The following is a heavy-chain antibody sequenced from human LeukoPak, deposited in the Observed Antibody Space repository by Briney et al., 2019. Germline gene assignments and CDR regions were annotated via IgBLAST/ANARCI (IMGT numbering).Heavy chain of an antibody. CDR3: ARMPTEPL. Sequence: VASVKVSCKASGYILTAYYMDWVRQVPGQGLEWMGWINPKNGVTNYAAKFQGRVTMTRDTSISTVYMELSRLTSDDTAVYYCARMPTEPLWGQGALVTVSS. CDR1: GYILTAYY. V-gene: IGHV1-2*02. CDR2: INPKNGVT. J-gene: IGHJ4*02. D-gene: IGHD2-2*01.